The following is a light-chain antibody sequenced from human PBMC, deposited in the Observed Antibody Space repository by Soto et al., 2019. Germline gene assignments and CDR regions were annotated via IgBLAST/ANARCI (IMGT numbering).Light chain of an antibody. V-gene: IGLV1-44*01. J-gene: IGLJ3*02. CDR2: GNY. CDR3: AAWDDSLKSWV. Sequence: QSVLTQPPSASGTPGQRVTISCSGSSSNIGRNAVNWYQQLPGTVPKLLIYGNYQRPSGVPDRFSGSESATSASLAISGLQSEDEADYYCAAWDDSLKSWVFGGGTKVT. CDR1: SSNIGRNA.